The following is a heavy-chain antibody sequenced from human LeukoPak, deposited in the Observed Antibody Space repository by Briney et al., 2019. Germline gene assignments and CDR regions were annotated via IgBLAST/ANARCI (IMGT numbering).Heavy chain of an antibody. V-gene: IGHV1-8*01. J-gene: IGHJ4*02. CDR1: GYTFTSYD. Sequence: GASVKVSCKASGYTFTSYDINWVRQATGQGLEWMGWMNPNSGNTGYAQKFQGRVTMTRDTSISTAYMELSRLRSDDTAVYYCARGIRFLEWSYYSDYWGQGTLVTVSS. CDR3: ARGIRFLEWSYYSDY. D-gene: IGHD3-3*01. CDR2: MNPNSGNT.